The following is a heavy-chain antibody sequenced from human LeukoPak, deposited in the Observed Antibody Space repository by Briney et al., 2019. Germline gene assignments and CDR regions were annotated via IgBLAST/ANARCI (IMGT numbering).Heavy chain of an antibody. V-gene: IGHV3-30*04. Sequence: GGSLRLSCAASGFTFSSYAMHWVRQAPGKGLEWVAVISYDGSNEYYADSVKGRFTISRDNSKNTLYLQMNSLRAEDTAVYYCARDAWELLRVTVRSHFDIWGQGTMVTVSS. CDR3: ARDAWELLRVTVRSHFDI. CDR1: GFTFSSYA. J-gene: IGHJ3*02. CDR2: ISYDGSNE. D-gene: IGHD1-26*01.